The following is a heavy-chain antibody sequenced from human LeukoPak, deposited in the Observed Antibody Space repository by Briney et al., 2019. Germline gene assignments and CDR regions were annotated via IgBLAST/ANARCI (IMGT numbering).Heavy chain of an antibody. Sequence: SVKVSCKASGYTFTGYFMHWVRQAPGQGLEWMGGIIPIFGTANYAQKFQGRVTITADESTSTAYMELSSLRSEDTAVYYCARGAIAAAEYYVYWGQGTLVTVSS. J-gene: IGHJ4*02. V-gene: IGHV1-69*13. CDR2: IIPIFGTA. CDR1: GYTFTGYF. D-gene: IGHD6-13*01. CDR3: ARGAIAAAEYYVY.